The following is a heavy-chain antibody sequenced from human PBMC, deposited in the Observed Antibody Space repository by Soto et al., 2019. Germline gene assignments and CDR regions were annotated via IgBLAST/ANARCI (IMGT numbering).Heavy chain of an antibody. J-gene: IGHJ5*02. D-gene: IGHD2-15*01. CDR1: GFTFSSYG. Sequence: QVQLVESGGGVVQPGRSLRLSCAASGFTFSSYGMHWVRQAPGKGLEWVAVISYDGSNKYYADSVKGRFTISRDNSKNPLYLQMNSLRAEDTAVYYCAKDPQYCSGGSCYGGRQGWFDPWGQGTLVTVSS. V-gene: IGHV3-30*18. CDR2: ISYDGSNK. CDR3: AKDPQYCSGGSCYGGRQGWFDP.